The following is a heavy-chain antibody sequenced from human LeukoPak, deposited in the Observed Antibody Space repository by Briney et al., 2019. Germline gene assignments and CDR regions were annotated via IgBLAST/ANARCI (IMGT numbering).Heavy chain of an antibody. Sequence: GGSLRLSCAASGFTFSTYSMNWVRQAPGKGLEWVSYISTSSYYIYYADSVKGRFTISRDNAKNTLYLRMDSLRAEDTAVYYCARQGMSGYDSSPIYYYMDVWGKGTTVTVSS. D-gene: IGHD5-12*01. CDR3: ARQGMSGYDSSPIYYYMDV. CDR1: GFTFSTYS. V-gene: IGHV3-21*06. J-gene: IGHJ6*03. CDR2: ISTSSYYI.